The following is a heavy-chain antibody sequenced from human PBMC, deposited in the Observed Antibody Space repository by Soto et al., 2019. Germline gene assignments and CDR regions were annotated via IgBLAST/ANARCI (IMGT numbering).Heavy chain of an antibody. V-gene: IGHV1-8*01. D-gene: IGHD6-13*01. CDR1: GYTFTSYD. J-gene: IGHJ4*02. Sequence: AASVKVSCKASGYTFTSYDINWVRQATGQGLEWMGWMNPNSGNTGYAQKFQGRVTMTRNTSISTAYMELSSLRSEDTAVYYCARGWYSSSWYSYYFDYWGQGTLVTVSS. CDR2: MNPNSGNT. CDR3: ARGWYSSSWYSYYFDY.